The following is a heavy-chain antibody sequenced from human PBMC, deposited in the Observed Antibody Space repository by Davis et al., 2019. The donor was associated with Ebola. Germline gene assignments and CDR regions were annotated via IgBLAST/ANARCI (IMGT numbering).Heavy chain of an antibody. CDR2: IYPGDSDT. Sequence: GGSLRLSCKGSGYSFTSYWIGWVRQMPGKGLEWMGIIYPGDSDTRYSPSFQGQVTISADKSISTAYLQWSSLKASDTAMYYCARSRAAAGIYYYYGMDVWGQGTTVTVSS. V-gene: IGHV5-51*01. CDR1: GYSFTSYW. J-gene: IGHJ6*02. D-gene: IGHD6-13*01. CDR3: ARSRAAAGIYYYYGMDV.